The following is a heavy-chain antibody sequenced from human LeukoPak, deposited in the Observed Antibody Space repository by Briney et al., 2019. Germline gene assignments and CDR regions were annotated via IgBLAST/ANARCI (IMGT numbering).Heavy chain of an antibody. Sequence: GGSLRLSCVVSGFTFKRCWMNWVRQDPGKGLEWVAHTNPDGRDTYYVYSLKGRFTISRDNAQTSMYLQMSSLRVEDPAVYYCTSWGDTTAEYFQRWGQGTLVPSPQ. D-gene: IGHD2-21*02. J-gene: IGHJ1*01. CDR1: GFTFKRCW. V-gene: IGHV3-7*01. CDR3: TSWGDTTAEYFQR. CDR2: TNPDGRDT.